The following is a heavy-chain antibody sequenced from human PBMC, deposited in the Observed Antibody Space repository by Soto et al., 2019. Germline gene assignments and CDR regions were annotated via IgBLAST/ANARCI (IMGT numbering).Heavy chain of an antibody. CDR2: ISGRDGST. CDR3: AKTLIRGRIMGGLDS. CDR1: GFTFSSYA. J-gene: IGHJ4*02. D-gene: IGHD1-26*01. V-gene: IGHV3-23*01. Sequence: PGGSLRLSCAVSGFTFSSYAMNWVRQAPGKGLEWVSVISGRDGSTFYADSVKGRFTISRDNSKNTVYLQMNSLRADDTAIYYCAKTLIRGRIMGGLDSWGLGTLVTVSS.